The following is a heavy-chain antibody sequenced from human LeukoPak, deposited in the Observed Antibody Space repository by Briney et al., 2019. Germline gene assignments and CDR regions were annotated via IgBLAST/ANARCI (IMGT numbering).Heavy chain of an antibody. V-gene: IGHV4-59*08. J-gene: IGHJ4*02. CDR3: ARRSCSGGSCYPYYFDY. CDR1: GGSISSYY. CDR2: IYYSGST. Sequence: SETLSLTCTVSGGSISSYYWSWIRQPPGKGLEWIGYIYYSGSTNYNPSLKSRVTISVDTSKNQFSLKVSSVTAADTAVYYCARRSCSGGSCYPYYFDYWGQGTLVTVSS. D-gene: IGHD2-15*01.